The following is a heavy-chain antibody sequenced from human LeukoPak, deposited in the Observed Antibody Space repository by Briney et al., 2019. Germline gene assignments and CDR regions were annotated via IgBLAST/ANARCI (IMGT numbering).Heavy chain of an antibody. CDR1: GYTFTSYG. Sequence: ASVKVSCKASGYTFTSYGISWVRQAPGQGLEWMGWISAYNGNTNYAQKLQGRVTMTTDTSTSTAYMELRSLRSDDTAVYYCARDSGIAVAGISDYWGQETLVTVSS. J-gene: IGHJ4*02. CDR3: ARDSGIAVAGISDY. D-gene: IGHD6-19*01. V-gene: IGHV1-18*01. CDR2: ISAYNGNT.